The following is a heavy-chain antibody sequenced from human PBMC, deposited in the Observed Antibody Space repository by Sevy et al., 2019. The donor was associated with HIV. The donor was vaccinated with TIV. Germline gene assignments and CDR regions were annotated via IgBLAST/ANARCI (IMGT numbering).Heavy chain of an antibody. Sequence: ASVKVSCKAPGGTFSSYAISWVRQAPGQGLEWMGGIIPIFGTANYAQKFQGRVTITADESTSTAYMELSSLGSEDTAVYYCARPRSPYCSGGSCYAYFDYWGQGTLVTVSS. CDR3: ARPRSPYCSGGSCYAYFDY. V-gene: IGHV1-69*13. J-gene: IGHJ4*02. D-gene: IGHD2-15*01. CDR2: IIPIFGTA. CDR1: GGTFSSYA.